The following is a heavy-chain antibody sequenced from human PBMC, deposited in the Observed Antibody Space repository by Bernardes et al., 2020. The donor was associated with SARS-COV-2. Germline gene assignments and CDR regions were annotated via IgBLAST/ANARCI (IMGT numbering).Heavy chain of an antibody. Sequence: GSLIPSCAASGFTLSSYWMHWIRPVPGKGLVWVSRINGDGSNINYADSVKGRFTISRDNAKSTLFLEMSSPRAEDTALYYCARGSGNYYFDYWGQGTPVTVSS. CDR2: INGDGSNI. CDR3: ARGSGNYYFDY. CDR1: GFTLSSYW. V-gene: IGHV3-74*01. J-gene: IGHJ4*02. D-gene: IGHD1-26*01.